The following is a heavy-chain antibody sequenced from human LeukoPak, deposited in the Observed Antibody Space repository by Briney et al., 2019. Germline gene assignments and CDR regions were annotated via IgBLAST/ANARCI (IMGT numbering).Heavy chain of an antibody. D-gene: IGHD1-1*01. J-gene: IGHJ4*02. Sequence: ASVKVSCKASGYTFTSYGISWVRQAPGQGLEWMGWISAYNGNTNYAQKLQGRVTMTTDTSTSTAYMELRRLRSDDTAVYYCAREEKYKYYSDYWGQGTLVTVSS. CDR3: AREEKYKYYSDY. CDR2: ISAYNGNT. V-gene: IGHV1-18*01. CDR1: GYTFTSYG.